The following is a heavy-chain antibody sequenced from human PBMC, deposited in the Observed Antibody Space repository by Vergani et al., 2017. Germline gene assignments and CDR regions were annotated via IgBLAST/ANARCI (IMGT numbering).Heavy chain of an antibody. CDR3: ARDRSGGGNWFDH. D-gene: IGHD2-15*01. Sequence: EVQLVESGGGLVKPGGSLRLSCAASGFTFSSYSMNWVRQAPGKGLEWVSSISSSSSYIYYADSVKGRFTISRDNAKNSLYLQMNSLRAEDTAVYYCARDRSGGGNWFDHWGQGTLVTVSS. V-gene: IGHV3-21*01. CDR2: ISSSSSYI. CDR1: GFTFSSYS. J-gene: IGHJ5*02.